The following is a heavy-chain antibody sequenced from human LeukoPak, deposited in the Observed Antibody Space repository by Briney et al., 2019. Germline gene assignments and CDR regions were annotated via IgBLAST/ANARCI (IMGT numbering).Heavy chain of an antibody. J-gene: IGHJ4*02. CDR1: GGSISSGDYY. Sequence: SQTLSLTCTVSGGSISSGDYYWSWIRQPPGKGLEWIGYIYYSGSTYYNPSLKGRVTISVDTSKNQFSLKLSSVTAADTAVYYCARGKSMVRGVPSYFDYWGQGTLVTVSS. D-gene: IGHD3-10*01. CDR3: ARGKSMVRGVPSYFDY. V-gene: IGHV4-30-4*01. CDR2: IYYSGST.